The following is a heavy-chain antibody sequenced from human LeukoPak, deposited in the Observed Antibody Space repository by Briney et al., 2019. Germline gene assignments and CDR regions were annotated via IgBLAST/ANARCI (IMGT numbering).Heavy chain of an antibody. Sequence: ASVKVSCKASGYTFTSYGISWVRQAPGQGLEWMGWISAYNGNTNYAQKLQGRVTMTTDTSTSTAYMELRSLRSDDTAVYYCARDGSMVRGVIHYYMDVWGKGTTVTVSS. D-gene: IGHD3-10*01. V-gene: IGHV1-18*01. CDR2: ISAYNGNT. J-gene: IGHJ6*03. CDR1: GYTFTSYG. CDR3: ARDGSMVRGVIHYYMDV.